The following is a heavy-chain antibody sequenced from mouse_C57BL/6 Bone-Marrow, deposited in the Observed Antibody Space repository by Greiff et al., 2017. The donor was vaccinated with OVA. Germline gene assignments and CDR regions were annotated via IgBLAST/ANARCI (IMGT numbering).Heavy chain of an antibody. D-gene: IGHD1-1*01. CDR1: GFTFSSYA. J-gene: IGHJ2*01. CDR2: ISDGGSYT. CDR3: ARDIYGDY. Sequence: GQGVESGGGLVKPGGSLKLSCAASGFTFSSYAMSWVRQTPEKRLEWVATISDGGSYTYYPDNVKGRFTISRDNAKNNLYLQMSHLKSEDTAMYYCARDIYGDYWGQGTTLTVSS. V-gene: IGHV5-4*01.